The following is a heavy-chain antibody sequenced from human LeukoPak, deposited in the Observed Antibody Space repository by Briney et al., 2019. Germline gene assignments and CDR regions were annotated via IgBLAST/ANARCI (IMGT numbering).Heavy chain of an antibody. Sequence: GGSLRLSCAASGFTFSSYSMNWVRQAPGKGLEWVSSISSSSSYIYYADSVKGRFTISRDNAKNSLYLQMNSLRAEDTAVYYCARDYKSEVDYGGNSGMDVWGQGTTVTVSS. CDR1: GFTFSSYS. V-gene: IGHV3-21*04. J-gene: IGHJ6*02. D-gene: IGHD4-23*01. CDR2: ISSSSSYI. CDR3: ARDYKSEVDYGGNSGMDV.